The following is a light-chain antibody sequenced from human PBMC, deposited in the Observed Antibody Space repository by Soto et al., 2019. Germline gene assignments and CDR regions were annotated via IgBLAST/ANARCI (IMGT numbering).Light chain of an antibody. Sequence: EIVMTQSPATLSVSPGESVTLSCRASQSLGGNLAWYQQTPGQAPRLLIYDASTRATGIPARFSGSGSGTEFTHTISSLQSEDFAVYYCQQCNSWPRTFGQGAKVDIK. CDR1: QSLGGN. J-gene: IGKJ1*01. V-gene: IGKV3-15*01. CDR2: DAS. CDR3: QQCNSWPRT.